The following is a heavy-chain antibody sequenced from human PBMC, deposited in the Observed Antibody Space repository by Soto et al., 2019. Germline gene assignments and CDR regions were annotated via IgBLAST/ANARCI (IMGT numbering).Heavy chain of an antibody. D-gene: IGHD3-10*01. J-gene: IGHJ4*02. Sequence: EVQLLESGGGLVQPGGSLRLTCAAYGFTLSSYAMNWVRQAPGKGLEWVSGISASDDSTRYADSAKGRFTISRDNSKKTRCLQVKGLGLDYTAVYYCADGEAGVILSVALDCWGQGSLVTVSS. CDR1: GFTLSSYA. CDR2: ISASDDST. CDR3: ADGEAGVILSVALDC. V-gene: IGHV3-23*01.